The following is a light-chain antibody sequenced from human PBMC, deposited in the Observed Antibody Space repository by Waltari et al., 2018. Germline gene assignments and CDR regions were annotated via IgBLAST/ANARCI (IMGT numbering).Light chain of an antibody. Sequence: DIQMTQSPSTLSASVGDRVTITCRASQSISSWLAWYQQKPGKAPKLLIYKASSLESGVPSRFSGSGSGTEFTLTISSLQPDDFATYYCQQYNSYPYTFGQGAKLEIK. CDR3: QQYNSYPYT. CDR1: QSISSW. V-gene: IGKV1-5*03. J-gene: IGKJ2*01. CDR2: KAS.